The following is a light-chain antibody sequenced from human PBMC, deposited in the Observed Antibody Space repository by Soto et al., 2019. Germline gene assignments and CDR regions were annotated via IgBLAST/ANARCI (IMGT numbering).Light chain of an antibody. CDR1: QDISNY. CDR3: QQYDTLRVT. V-gene: IGKV1-33*01. J-gene: IGKJ3*01. CDR2: DAS. Sequence: DIQMTQSPSSLSASVGDRVTITCQASQDISNYLNWYQQKPGKAAKLLIYDASNLETGVPSRFSGSGSGTDFTFTISSLQPEDIATYYCQQYDTLRVTFGPGTKVDIK.